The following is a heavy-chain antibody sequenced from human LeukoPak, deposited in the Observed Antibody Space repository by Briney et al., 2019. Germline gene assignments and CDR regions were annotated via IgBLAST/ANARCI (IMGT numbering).Heavy chain of an antibody. CDR3: ARVGGEGVFDI. CDR1: GYTFTGYY. CDR2: INPNSGGT. D-gene: IGHD3-16*01. J-gene: IGHJ3*02. V-gene: IGHV1-2*02. Sequence: ASVKVSCKASGYTFTGYYMHWVRQAPGQGLEWMGWINPNSGGTNYAQKFQGRATMTRDRSISTAYMELSRLRSDDTAVYNCARVGGEGVFDIWGQGTMVTVSS.